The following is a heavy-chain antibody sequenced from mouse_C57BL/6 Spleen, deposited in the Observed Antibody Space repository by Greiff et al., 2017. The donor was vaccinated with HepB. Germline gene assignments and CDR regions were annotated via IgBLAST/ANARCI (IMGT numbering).Heavy chain of an antibody. CDR2: IDPSDSYT. D-gene: IGHD1-1*01. V-gene: IGHV1-69*01. J-gene: IGHJ3*01. Sequence: QVQLQQPGAELVMPGASVKLSCKASGYTFTSYWMHWVKQRPGQGLEWIGEIDPSDSYTNYNQKFKGKSTLTVDKSSSTAYMQLSSLTSEDSAVYYCAHYCGSSYGFAYWGQGTLVTVSA. CDR1: GYTFTSYW. CDR3: AHYCGSSYGFAY.